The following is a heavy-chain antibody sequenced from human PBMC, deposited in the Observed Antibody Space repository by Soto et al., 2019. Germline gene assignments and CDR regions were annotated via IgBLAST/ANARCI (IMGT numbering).Heavy chain of an antibody. V-gene: IGHV1-18*01. CDR3: AILKGSH. J-gene: IGHJ4*02. CDR1: GYTFTSYG. Sequence: ASVKVSCKASGYTFTSYGISWVRHAPGQGLEWMGWISAYNGNTNYAQNLQGRVTMTTDTSTSTVYMELRSLRSDDTAVYYCAILKGSHWGQGTLVTVSS. D-gene: IGHD3-10*01. CDR2: ISAYNGNT.